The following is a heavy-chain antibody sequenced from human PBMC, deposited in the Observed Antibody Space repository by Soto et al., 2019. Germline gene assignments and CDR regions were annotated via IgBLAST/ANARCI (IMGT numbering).Heavy chain of an antibody. CDR2: INPSGGST. D-gene: IGHD4-17*01. CDR3: ARDGRPRSTVTTSYLNWFDP. V-gene: IGHV1-46*03. CDR1: GYTFTSYY. J-gene: IGHJ5*02. Sequence: GASVKVSCKASGYTFTSYYMHWVRQAPGQGLEWMGIINPSGGSTSYAQKFQGRVTMTRDTSTSTVYMELSSLRSEDTAVYYCARDGRPRSTVTTSYLNWFDPWGQGTLVTVSS.